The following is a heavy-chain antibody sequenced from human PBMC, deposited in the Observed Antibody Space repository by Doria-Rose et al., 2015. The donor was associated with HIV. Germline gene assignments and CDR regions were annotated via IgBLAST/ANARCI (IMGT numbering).Heavy chain of an antibody. CDR1: GFTFSSHR. Sequence: VQLVQSGGGLVRPGGSLRLSCATSGFTFSSHRINWVRQAPGNGLEWVSSISSTSAYRNDADSVRRRCTISRDNARNSLYLQMDSLRAEDTAIYYCATGVTLDYWGQGTLVTVSS. V-gene: IGHV3-21*01. CDR2: ISSTSAYR. CDR3: ATGVTLDY. D-gene: IGHD3-10*01. J-gene: IGHJ4*02.